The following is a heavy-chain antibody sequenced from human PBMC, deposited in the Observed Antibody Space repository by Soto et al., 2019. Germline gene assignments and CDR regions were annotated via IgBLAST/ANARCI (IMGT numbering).Heavy chain of an antibody. CDR1: GFTFSNTI. V-gene: IGHV3-21*01. CDR3: ATSTWYAFDI. Sequence: GGSLRLSCAASGFTFSNTIINWVRQAPGQGLEWVSSISGSSDFLYYADSVKGRFTISRDTATNSLYLQMNSLRAEDTAVYYCATSTWYAFDIWGQGTMVTVSS. J-gene: IGHJ3*02. D-gene: IGHD6-13*01. CDR2: ISGSSDFL.